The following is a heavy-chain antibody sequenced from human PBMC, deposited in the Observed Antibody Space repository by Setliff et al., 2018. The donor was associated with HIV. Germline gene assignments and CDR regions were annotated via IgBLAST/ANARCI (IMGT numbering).Heavy chain of an antibody. CDR3: ARGHEWLRI. D-gene: IGHD5-12*01. V-gene: IGHV4-61*09. CDR1: GGSISSGSYY. CDR2: IYTSGST. J-gene: IGHJ4*02. Sequence: PSETLSLTCTVSGGSISSGSYYWSWIRQPAGKGLEWIGHIYTSGSTNYNPSLKGRVTISVDTSKNQFSLKLSSVTAADTAVYYCARGHEWLRIWGQGMLVTVSS.